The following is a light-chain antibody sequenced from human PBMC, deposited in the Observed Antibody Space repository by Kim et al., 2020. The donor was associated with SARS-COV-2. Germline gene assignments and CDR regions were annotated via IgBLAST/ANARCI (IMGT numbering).Light chain of an antibody. Sequence: SSELTQDPAVSVALGQTVRITCQGYSLRSYYANWYQQKPGQAPVLVIYGKNNRPSGIPDRFSGSSSGNTASLTITGAKAEDEADYYCNSRDSSGNHWVFGGGTQLAVL. J-gene: IGLJ3*02. CDR1: SLRSYY. CDR2: GKN. V-gene: IGLV3-19*01. CDR3: NSRDSSGNHWV.